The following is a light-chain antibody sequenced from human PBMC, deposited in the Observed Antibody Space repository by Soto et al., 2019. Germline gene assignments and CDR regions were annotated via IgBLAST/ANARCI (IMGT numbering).Light chain of an antibody. CDR2: DAS. J-gene: IGKJ1*01. V-gene: IGKV3-20*01. Sequence: EIVLTQSPGTLSLSPGERVTLSCRASQSVSSNYLAWYQQKPGQAPRLLIYDASSRATGIPDRFSGSGSGTDFILTIGRLEPEDFAVYYCQQYGSSPWTFGQGTKVETK. CDR3: QQYGSSPWT. CDR1: QSVSSNY.